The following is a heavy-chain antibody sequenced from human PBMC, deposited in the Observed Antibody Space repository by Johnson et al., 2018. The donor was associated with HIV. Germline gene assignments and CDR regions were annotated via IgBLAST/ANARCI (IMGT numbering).Heavy chain of an antibody. CDR2: ISGSGGST. Sequence: EMQLVESGGGLVQPGGSLRLSCAASGFTFSSYAMSWVRQAPGKGLEWVSAISGSGGSTYYADSVKGRFTISRDNSQNTLYLQMNSLRAEDTAVYYCARNGLVPAAKGVAFDIWGQGTMVTVSS. D-gene: IGHD2-2*01. V-gene: IGHV3-23*04. CDR3: ARNGLVPAAKGVAFDI. CDR1: GFTFSSYA. J-gene: IGHJ3*02.